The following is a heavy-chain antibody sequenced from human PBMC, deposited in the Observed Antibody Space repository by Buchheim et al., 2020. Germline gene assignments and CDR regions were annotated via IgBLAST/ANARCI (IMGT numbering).Heavy chain of an antibody. CDR3: ARDPYCSGGSCYREADY. D-gene: IGHD2-15*01. CDR2: ISSRSSYT. CDR1: GFTFSDYY. Sequence: QVQLVESGGGLVKPGGSLRLSCAASGFTFSDYYMSWIRQAPGKGLEWVLYISSRSSYTNYADSVKGRFTISRDNAKNSLYLQMNSLRAEDTAVYYCARDPYCSGGSCYREADYWGQGTL. J-gene: IGHJ4*02. V-gene: IGHV3-11*06.